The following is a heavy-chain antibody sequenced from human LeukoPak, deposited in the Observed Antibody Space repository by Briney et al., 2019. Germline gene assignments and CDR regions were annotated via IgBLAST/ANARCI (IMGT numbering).Heavy chain of an antibody. J-gene: IGHJ4*02. CDR3: ARDYVDYYDSSGYPDY. V-gene: IGHV3-66*01. D-gene: IGHD3-22*01. CDR1: GFTFSSYA. Sequence: GGSLRLSCATSGFTFSSYAMHWVRQAPGKGLEWVSVIYSGGSTYYADSVKGRFTISRDNSKNTLYLQMNSLRAEDTAVYYCARDYVDYYDSSGYPDYWGQGTLVTVSS. CDR2: IYSGGST.